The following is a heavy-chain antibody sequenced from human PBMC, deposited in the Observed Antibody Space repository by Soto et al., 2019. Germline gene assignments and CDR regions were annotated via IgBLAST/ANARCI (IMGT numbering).Heavy chain of an antibody. J-gene: IGHJ4*02. Sequence: LXLTFTVSCGPFSIGGDYWSWIRQEPGKGLEWIGYIYQNGDTSYNPSLKSRVTISADTSKTQFSLKLSSVTAADTAVYYCARGDSTVSSVFDYWGQGMLVTVSS. V-gene: IGHV4-31*03. CDR3: ARGDSTVSSVFDY. CDR2: IYQNGDT. D-gene: IGHD4-17*01. CDR1: CGPFSIGGDY.